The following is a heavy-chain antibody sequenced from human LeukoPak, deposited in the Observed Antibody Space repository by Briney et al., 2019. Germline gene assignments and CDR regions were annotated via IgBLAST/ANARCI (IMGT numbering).Heavy chain of an antibody. V-gene: IGHV3-66*01. D-gene: IGHD1-7*01. Sequence: GGSLRLSCAASGVNVGNNYMSWVRQAPGKGLEWVSVIFAGGTTYYADSVKGRFTISRDSSRNTLYLHMNSLRGEDTAVYYCARAAGLELSVWGQGTLVTVSS. CDR1: GVNVGNNY. CDR2: IFAGGTT. J-gene: IGHJ4*02. CDR3: ARAAGLELSV.